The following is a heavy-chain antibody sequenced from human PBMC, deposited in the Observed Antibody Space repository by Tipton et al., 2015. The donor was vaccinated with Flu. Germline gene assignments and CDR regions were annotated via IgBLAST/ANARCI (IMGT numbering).Heavy chain of an antibody. CDR2: ICPGSP. Sequence: GLVKPSETLSLTCFVSGASIGSPYCWGWVRQPPGKGLEWIGNICPGSPYYNPSLKSRVSMSVDRSKNQFSLKVISVTAADTALYYCARRDYSNYVSDPKNWFDPWGQGTLVTVSS. CDR3: ARRDYSNYVSDPKNWFDP. D-gene: IGHD4-11*01. V-gene: IGHV4-38-2*01. CDR1: GASIGSPYC. J-gene: IGHJ5*02.